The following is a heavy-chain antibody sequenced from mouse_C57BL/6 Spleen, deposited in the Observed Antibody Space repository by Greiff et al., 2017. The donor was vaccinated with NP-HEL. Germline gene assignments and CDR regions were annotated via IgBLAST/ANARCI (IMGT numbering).Heavy chain of an antibody. V-gene: IGHV3-6*01. CDR1: GYSITSGYY. D-gene: IGHD1-1*01. Sequence: VQLQESGPGLVKPSQSLSLTCSVTGYSITSGYYWNWIRQFPGNKLEWMGYISYDGSNNYNPSLKNRISITRDTSKNQFFLKLNSVTTEDTATYYCARKDYYYGSSLYYAMDYWGQGTSVTVSS. J-gene: IGHJ4*01. CDR3: ARKDYYYGSSLYYAMDY. CDR2: ISYDGSN.